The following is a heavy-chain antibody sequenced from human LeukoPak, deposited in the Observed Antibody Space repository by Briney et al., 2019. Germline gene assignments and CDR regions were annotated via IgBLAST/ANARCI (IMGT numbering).Heavy chain of an antibody. CDR1: GGTFSSYA. Sequence: GASVKVSCKASGGTFSSYAISWVRQAPGQGLEWMGRIIPILGIANYAQKFQGRVTMTRDTSTSTVYMELSSLRSEDTAVYYCAREHFEQGYSPGDYWGQGTLVTVSS. V-gene: IGHV1-69*04. CDR2: IIPILGIA. J-gene: IGHJ4*02. CDR3: AREHFEQGYSPGDY. D-gene: IGHD6-13*01.